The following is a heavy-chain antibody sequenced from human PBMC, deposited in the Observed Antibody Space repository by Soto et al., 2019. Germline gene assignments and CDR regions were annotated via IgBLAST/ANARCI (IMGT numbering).Heavy chain of an antibody. CDR1: GGSIISSNW. CDR3: ARLGNSSSSVWFDF. J-gene: IGHJ5*01. D-gene: IGHD6-6*01. Sequence: SDTLSLTCAVSGGSIISSNWWSWVRQPPGKGLGWIGEIYHSGSTNDNPSLKSRVTIAVDKSKNQFSLKRSSVTAADTAVYYCARLGNSSSSVWFDFWGQVTLGPVSS. CDR2: IYHSGST. V-gene: IGHV4-4*02.